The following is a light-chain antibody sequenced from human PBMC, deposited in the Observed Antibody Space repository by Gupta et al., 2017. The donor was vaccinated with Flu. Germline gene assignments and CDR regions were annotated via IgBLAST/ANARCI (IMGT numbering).Light chain of an antibody. CDR2: LGS. CDR3: MQALQSPT. J-gene: IGKJ5*01. V-gene: IGKV2-28*01. Sequence: ISCRSSQSLLHSNGYKYLDWYLQKPGQSPQLLIYLGSNRASGVSDRFSGSGSGTDFTLKISRVEAEDVGVYYCMQALQSPTFGQGTRLEIK. CDR1: QSLLHSNGYKY.